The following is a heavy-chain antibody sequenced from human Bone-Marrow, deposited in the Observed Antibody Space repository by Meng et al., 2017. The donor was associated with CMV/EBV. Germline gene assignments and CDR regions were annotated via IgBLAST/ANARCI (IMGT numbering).Heavy chain of an antibody. CDR3: ARVLFQSDYYLSWFDP. CDR1: GGSFSGYY. Sequence: SETLSLTCAVYGGSFSGYYWSWIRQPPGKGLEWIGEINHSGSTNYNPSLKSRVTISVDTSKNQFSLKLSSVTAADTAVYYCARVLFQSDYYLSWFDPWGQGTLVTVSS. CDR2: INHSGST. D-gene: IGHD3-22*01. V-gene: IGHV4-34*01. J-gene: IGHJ5*02.